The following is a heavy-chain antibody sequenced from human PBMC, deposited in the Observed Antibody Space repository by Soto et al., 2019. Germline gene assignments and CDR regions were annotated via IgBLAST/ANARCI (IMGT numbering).Heavy chain of an antibody. D-gene: IGHD3-10*01. CDR1: GFTFSSYG. CDR2: IWYDGSNK. J-gene: IGHJ4*02. CDR3: AREGDLWFGESPVYYFDY. V-gene: IGHV3-33*01. Sequence: QVQLVESGGGVVQPGRSLRLSCAAYGFTFSSYGMHWVRQAPGKGLEWVAVIWYDGSNKYYADSVKGRFTISRDNSKHTLYLQMNSPRAEDTAVYYCAREGDLWFGESPVYYFDYWGQGTLVTVSS.